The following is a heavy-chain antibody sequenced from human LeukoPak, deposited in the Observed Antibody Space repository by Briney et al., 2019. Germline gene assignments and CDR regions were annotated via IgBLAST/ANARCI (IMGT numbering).Heavy chain of an antibody. J-gene: IGHJ4*02. V-gene: IGHV4-59*08. CDR1: GGSISSYY. CDR3: ARCRKTESDTGFDY. Sequence: SETLSLTCTVSGGSISSYYWSWIRQPPGKGLEWIGYIYYSGSTNYNPSLKSRVTISVDTSKNQFSLKLSSVTAADTAVYYCARCRKTESDTGFDYWGQGTQVTVSS. CDR2: IYYSGST. D-gene: IGHD5-18*01.